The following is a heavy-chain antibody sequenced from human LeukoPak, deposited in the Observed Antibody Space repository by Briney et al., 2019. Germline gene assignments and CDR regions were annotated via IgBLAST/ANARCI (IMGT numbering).Heavy chain of an antibody. CDR3: ARDDRGGGYIFGLDY. CDR2: IWYDGSNK. V-gene: IGHV3-33*01. J-gene: IGHJ4*02. D-gene: IGHD5-18*01. CDR1: GFTFSSYG. Sequence: GRSLRLSCAASGFTFSSYGMHWVRQAPGKGLEWVAVIWYDGSNKYYADSVKGRFTTSRDNSKNTLYLQMNSLRAEDTAVYYCARDDRGGGYIFGLDYWGQGTLVTVSS.